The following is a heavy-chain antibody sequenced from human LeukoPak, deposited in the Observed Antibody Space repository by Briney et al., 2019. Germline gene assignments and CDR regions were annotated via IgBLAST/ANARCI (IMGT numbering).Heavy chain of an antibody. J-gene: IGHJ4*02. Sequence: ASVKVSCKASGYTFTSYDINWVRQATGQGLEWMGWMNPNSGNTGYAQKFQGRVTITRNTSISTAYMELSSLRSEDTAVYYCARGPGVKARPDYWGQGTLVTVSS. V-gene: IGHV1-8*03. D-gene: IGHD6-6*01. CDR1: GYTFTSYD. CDR2: MNPNSGNT. CDR3: ARGPGVKARPDY.